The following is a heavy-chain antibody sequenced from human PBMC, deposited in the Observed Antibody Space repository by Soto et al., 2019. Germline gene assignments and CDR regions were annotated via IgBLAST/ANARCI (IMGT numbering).Heavy chain of an antibody. CDR3: ARGPKKGYYFDY. J-gene: IGHJ4*02. CDR2: ISYDGSNK. Sequence: GGSLRLSCAASGFTFSSYAMHWVRQAPGKGLEWVAVISYDGSNKYYADSVKGRFTISRDNSKNTLYLQMNSLRAEDTAVYYCARGPKKGYYFDYWGQGTLVTVSS. V-gene: IGHV3-30-3*01. CDR1: GFTFSSYA.